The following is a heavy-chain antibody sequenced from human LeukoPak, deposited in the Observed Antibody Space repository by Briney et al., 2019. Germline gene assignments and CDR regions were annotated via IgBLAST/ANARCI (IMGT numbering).Heavy chain of an antibody. Sequence: SQTLSVTCTVSGGSISSGSYYWSWIRQPAGKGLEWIGRIYTSGSTNYNPSLKSRVTISVDTSKNRFSLKLSSVTAADTAVYYCAREEYYDFWSGYYYWGQGTLVTVSS. CDR3: AREEYYDFWSGYYY. D-gene: IGHD3-3*01. V-gene: IGHV4-61*02. CDR2: IYTSGST. J-gene: IGHJ4*02. CDR1: GGSISSGSYY.